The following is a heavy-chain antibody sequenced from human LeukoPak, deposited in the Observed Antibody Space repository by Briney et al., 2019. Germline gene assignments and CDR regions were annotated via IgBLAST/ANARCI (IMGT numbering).Heavy chain of an antibody. CDR1: GFTLSSYA. CDR2: ISGGGGST. Sequence: QTGGSLRLSCAASGFTLSSYAMTWVRQDPGKGLEWVSAISGGGGSTFYADSVKGRFTISRDNSKNTLYLQMNSLRAEDTAVYYCASQFPDIVVVVTAPPDFDFWGQGTLVTVSS. CDR3: ASQFPDIVVVVTAPPDFDF. D-gene: IGHD2-15*01. V-gene: IGHV3-23*01. J-gene: IGHJ4*02.